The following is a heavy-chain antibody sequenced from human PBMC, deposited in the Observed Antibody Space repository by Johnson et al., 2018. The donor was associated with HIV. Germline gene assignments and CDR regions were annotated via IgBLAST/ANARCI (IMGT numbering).Heavy chain of an antibody. CDR3: AKDLPPNSSWYGAPDAFDI. J-gene: IGHJ3*02. V-gene: IGHV3-23*04. CDR1: GFTFSDCA. D-gene: IGHD6-13*01. CDR2: ITVSGDNT. Sequence: VQLVESGGGLVQPRGSLRLSCAASGFTFSDCAMSWVRQGPGKGLEWVSAITVSGDNTYYADSVKGRFTISRDNSKNTLYLQMNSLRAEDTAVYYCAKDLPPNSSWYGAPDAFDIWGQGTMVTVSS.